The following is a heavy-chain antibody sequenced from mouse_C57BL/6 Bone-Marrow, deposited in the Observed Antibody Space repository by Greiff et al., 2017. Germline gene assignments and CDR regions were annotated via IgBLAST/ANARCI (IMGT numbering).Heavy chain of an antibody. J-gene: IGHJ2*01. CDR1: GFTFSSYG. Sequence: EVMLVESGGDLVKPGGSLKLSCAASGFTFSSYGMSWVRQTPDKRLEWVATISSGGSYPYSPDSVKGLFTISRDTAKNSLYLQMSSLKAEDTAMYYCARGTNWAYFDYWGQGTTLTVSS. V-gene: IGHV5-6*01. CDR3: ARGTNWAYFDY. D-gene: IGHD4-1*01. CDR2: ISSGGSYP.